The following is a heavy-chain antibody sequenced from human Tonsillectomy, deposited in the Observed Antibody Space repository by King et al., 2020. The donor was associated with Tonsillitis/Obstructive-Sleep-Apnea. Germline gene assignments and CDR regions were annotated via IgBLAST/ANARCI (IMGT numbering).Heavy chain of an antibody. Sequence: QLQESGPGLVKPSETLSLTCTVSGGSISSYYWSWIRQPPGKGLEWIGYIYYSGSINYNPSLQSRVTISVYTSKNQFSLKLSSVTAADPAVYYCARAYYDILTGYLDDAFDIWGQGTMVTVSS. V-gene: IGHV4-59*08. J-gene: IGHJ3*02. CDR2: IYYSGSI. D-gene: IGHD3-9*01. CDR3: ARAYYDILTGYLDDAFDI. CDR1: GGSISSYY.